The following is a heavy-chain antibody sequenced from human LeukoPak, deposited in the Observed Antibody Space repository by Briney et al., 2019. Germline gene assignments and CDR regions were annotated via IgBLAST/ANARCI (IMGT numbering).Heavy chain of an antibody. V-gene: IGHV1-2*02. J-gene: IGHJ4*02. Sequence: AASVRVSCTAPGYTFTGYYMHWVRQAPGQGLEWMGCINANSGGTNYAQKFQGRVTMTRDTSISTAYMELSRLRSDDTAVYYCASLWMGCSDILTESPIDIDYWGQGTLVTVSS. CDR1: GYTFTGYY. CDR2: INANSGGT. CDR3: ASLWMGCSDILTESPIDIDY. D-gene: IGHD3-9*01.